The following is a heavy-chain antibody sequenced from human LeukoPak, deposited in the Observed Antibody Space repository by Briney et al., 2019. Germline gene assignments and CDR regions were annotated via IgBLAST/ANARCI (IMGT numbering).Heavy chain of an antibody. V-gene: IGHV4-59*01. Sequence: SETLSLTCTVSGGSISSFYWSWIRQPPGKGLEWIGYIYYSGSTNYNPSLKSRVTISVDTSKNQFSLKLGSVTAADTAVYYCARVLAAAGTGYDDAFDIWGQGTMVTVSS. D-gene: IGHD6-13*01. CDR1: GGSISSFY. CDR2: IYYSGST. CDR3: ARVLAAAGTGYDDAFDI. J-gene: IGHJ3*02.